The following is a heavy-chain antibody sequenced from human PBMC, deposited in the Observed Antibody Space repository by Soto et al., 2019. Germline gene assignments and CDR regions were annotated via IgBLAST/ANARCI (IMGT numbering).Heavy chain of an antibody. CDR1: GFTFSSYA. CDR2: ISGSGGST. V-gene: IGHV3-23*01. D-gene: IGHD2-2*01. J-gene: IGHJ4*02. CDR3: AKDRRYCSSTSCPYYFDY. Sequence: GSLRLSCAASGFTFSSYAMSWVRQATGKGLEWVSAISGSGGSTYYADSVKGRFTISRDNSKNTLYLQMNSLRAEDTAIYYCAKDRRYCSSTSCPYYFDYWGQGTLVTVSS.